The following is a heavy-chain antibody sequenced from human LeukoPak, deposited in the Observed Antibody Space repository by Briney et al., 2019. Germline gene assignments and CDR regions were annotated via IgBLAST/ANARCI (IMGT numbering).Heavy chain of an antibody. CDR3: ASSKGDSSGWETFDY. D-gene: IGHD6-19*01. Sequence: GASVKVSCKASGYTFTGYYMHWVRQAPGQGLEWMGWINPNSGNTNYAQKLQGRVTMTTDTSTSTAYMELRSLRSDDTAVYYCASSKGDSSGWETFDYWGQGTLVTVSS. CDR1: GYTFTGYY. CDR2: INPNSGNT. J-gene: IGHJ4*02. V-gene: IGHV1-18*04.